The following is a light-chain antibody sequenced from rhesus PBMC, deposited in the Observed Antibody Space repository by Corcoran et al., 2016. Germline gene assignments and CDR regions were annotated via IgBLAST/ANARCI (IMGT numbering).Light chain of an antibody. CDR3: MQYTRIPYS. CDR1: QSLVHSNGNTY. J-gene: IGKJ2*01. Sequence: DVVMTQSPLALPITPGQPASISCRSSQSLVHSNGNTYLSWFPQKPGQPPRLLIYKVSNRYSGVPDRFSGSGAGTDFTLKISRLEAEDVGVYYCMQYTRIPYSFGQGTKVEIK. CDR2: KVS. V-gene: IGKV2-65*01.